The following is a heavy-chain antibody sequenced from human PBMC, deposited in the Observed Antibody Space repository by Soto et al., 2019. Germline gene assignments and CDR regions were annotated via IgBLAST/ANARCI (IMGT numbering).Heavy chain of an antibody. Sequence: SETLSLTCAVSGGSISSGGYSWSWIRQPPGKGLEWIGYIYYSGSTYYNPSLKSRVTISVDTSKNQFSLKLSSVTAADTAVYYCARTIFDGYYYYYYGMDVWGQGTTVTVS. CDR1: GGSISSGGYS. CDR2: IYYSGST. V-gene: IGHV4-30-2*03. CDR3: ARTIFDGYYYYYYGMDV. J-gene: IGHJ6*02. D-gene: IGHD3-3*01.